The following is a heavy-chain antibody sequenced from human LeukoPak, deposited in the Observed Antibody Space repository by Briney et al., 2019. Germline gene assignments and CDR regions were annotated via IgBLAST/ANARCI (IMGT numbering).Heavy chain of an antibody. CDR3: ARSSDSSGYYGGGIIDY. D-gene: IGHD6-19*01. Sequence: SETLSLTCTVSGGSISIYYGNWIRQPAGKGLEWIGRIYTNENTFFNPSLKSRVTMSVDTSKNQFSLQLTSVTAADAAVYYCARSSDSSGYYGGGIIDYWGQGTLVTVSS. J-gene: IGHJ4*02. CDR2: IYTNENT. V-gene: IGHV4-4*07. CDR1: GGSISIYY.